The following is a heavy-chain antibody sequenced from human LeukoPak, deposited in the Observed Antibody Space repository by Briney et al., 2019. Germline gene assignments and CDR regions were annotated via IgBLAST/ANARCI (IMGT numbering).Heavy chain of an antibody. CDR2: ISAYNGNT. V-gene: IGHV1-18*01. J-gene: IGHJ4*02. Sequence: ASVKVSCKASGYTFTSYGISWVRQAPGQGLEWMGWISAYNGNTNYAQKLQGRVTMTTDTSTSTAYMELRSLRSDDTAVYYCARVRDSSGWYYFDYWRQGTLVTVSS. CDR3: ARVRDSSGWYYFDY. CDR1: GYTFTSYG. D-gene: IGHD6-19*01.